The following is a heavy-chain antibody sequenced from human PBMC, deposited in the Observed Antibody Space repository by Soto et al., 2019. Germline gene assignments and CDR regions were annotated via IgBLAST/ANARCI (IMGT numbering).Heavy chain of an antibody. J-gene: IGHJ4*02. CDR3: ARTDYLFSTLTYYFDY. D-gene: IGHD3-16*01. CDR2: INPDNGVP. Sequence: ASVKVSCKASGYNFTGYYVKWARQAPGQGLEWMGWINPDNGVPNYAQKFQGRVTLSRDTSINTAYMELSRLTSDDTAMYYCARTDYLFSTLTYYFDYWGQGTLVTVSS. CDR1: GYNFTGYY. V-gene: IGHV1-2*02.